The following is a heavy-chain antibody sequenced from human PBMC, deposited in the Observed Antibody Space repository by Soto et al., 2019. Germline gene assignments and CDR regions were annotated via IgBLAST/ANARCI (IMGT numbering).Heavy chain of an antibody. CDR3: ARYDYDFWSGYYGIDV. D-gene: IGHD3-3*01. Sequence: AASVKVSCKASGYTFTSYGISWVRQAPGQGLEWMGWISAYNGNTNYAQKLQGRVTMTTDTSTSTAYMELRSLRSDDTAVYYCARYDYDFWSGYYGIDVWGQGTTVTVSS. CDR1: GYTFTSYG. J-gene: IGHJ6*02. V-gene: IGHV1-18*04. CDR2: ISAYNGNT.